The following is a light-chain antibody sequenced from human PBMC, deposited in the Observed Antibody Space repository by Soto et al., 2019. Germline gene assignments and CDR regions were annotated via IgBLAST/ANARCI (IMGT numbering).Light chain of an antibody. CDR1: QSVSSNY. V-gene: IGKV3-20*01. J-gene: IGKJ1*01. CDR2: GAS. Sequence: EVMLTQSPGTLYLSPGEKATLSCRASQSVSSNYLAWYQQKSGQAPRLLIYGASNRATGIPDRFSGSGSGTDFTLTIRRLEPEDFAVYYCQQYDTSPRTFGQGTKVEFK. CDR3: QQYDTSPRT.